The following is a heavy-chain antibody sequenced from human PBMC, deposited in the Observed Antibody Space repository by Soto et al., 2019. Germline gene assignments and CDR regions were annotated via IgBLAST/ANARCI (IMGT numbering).Heavy chain of an antibody. Sequence: ASVKVSCKVSGYTLTELSMHWVRQAPGKGLEWMGGFDPEDGETIYAQKFQGRVTMTEDTSTDTAYMELSSLRSEDTAVYYCASNGGYCTNGVCLNYYYGMEVWGQGTKVTVSS. V-gene: IGHV1-24*01. CDR1: GYTLTELS. D-gene: IGHD2-8*01. J-gene: IGHJ6*02. CDR2: FDPEDGET. CDR3: ASNGGYCTNGVCLNYYYGMEV.